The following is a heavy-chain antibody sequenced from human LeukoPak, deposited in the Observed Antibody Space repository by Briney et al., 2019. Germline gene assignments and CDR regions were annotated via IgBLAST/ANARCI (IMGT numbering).Heavy chain of an antibody. J-gene: IGHJ6*02. Sequence: GGSLRLSCAASGFTFSSYSMNWVRQAPGKGLEWVSYISSSSTIYYADSVKGRFTISRDNSKNTLYLQMNSLRAEDTAVYYCARENRGVPVGFYDFWSGYWGPDYYYGMDVWGQGTTVTVSS. V-gene: IGHV3-48*01. CDR1: GFTFSSYS. CDR3: ARENRGVPVGFYDFWSGYWGPDYYYGMDV. D-gene: IGHD3-3*01. CDR2: ISSSSTI.